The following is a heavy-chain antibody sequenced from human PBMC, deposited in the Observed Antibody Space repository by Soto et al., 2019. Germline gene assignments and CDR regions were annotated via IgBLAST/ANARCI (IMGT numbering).Heavy chain of an antibody. CDR1: GFTFSSYS. J-gene: IGHJ4*02. Sequence: PGGSLRLSCAASGFTFSSYSMKWVRQAPGKGLEWASYISSNSRTMFYADSVKGRFTISRDNAKNSLYLQMSSLRDEDTAVYYCARDLWTYWGQGALVTVSS. D-gene: IGHD3-3*01. CDR3: ARDLWTY. CDR2: ISSNSRTM. V-gene: IGHV3-48*02.